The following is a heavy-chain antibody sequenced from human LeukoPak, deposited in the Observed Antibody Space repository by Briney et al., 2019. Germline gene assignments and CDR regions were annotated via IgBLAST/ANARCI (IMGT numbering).Heavy chain of an antibody. CDR3: ARGVDFGWFDP. Sequence: ASVKVSCKASGYTFTSYGISWVRQAPGQGLEWMGGIIPIFGTANYAQKFQGRVTITADESTSTAYMELSSLRSEDTAVYYCARGVDFGWFDPWGQGTLVTVSS. J-gene: IGHJ5*02. D-gene: IGHD3-3*01. CDR2: IIPIFGTA. CDR1: GYTFTSYG. V-gene: IGHV1-69*13.